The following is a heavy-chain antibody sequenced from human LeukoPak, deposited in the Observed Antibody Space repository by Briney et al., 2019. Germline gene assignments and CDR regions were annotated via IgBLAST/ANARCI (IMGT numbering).Heavy chain of an antibody. CDR1: GYTFTIYG. J-gene: IGHJ5*02. Sequence: ASVKVSCKASGYTFTIYGISWVRQAPGQGLEWMGWISAYNGNTNYAQKLQGRVTMTTDTSTSTAYMELRSLRSDDTAVYYCARVSAAAAYNWFDPWGQGTLVTVSS. D-gene: IGHD6-13*01. CDR3: ARVSAAAAYNWFDP. CDR2: ISAYNGNT. V-gene: IGHV1-18*01.